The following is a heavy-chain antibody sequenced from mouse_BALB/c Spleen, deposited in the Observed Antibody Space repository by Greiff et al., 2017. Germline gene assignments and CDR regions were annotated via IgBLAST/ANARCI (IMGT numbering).Heavy chain of an antibody. V-gene: IGHV8-8*01. D-gene: IGHD1-1*01. Sequence: QVTLKESGPGILQPSQTLSLTCSFSGFSLSTSGMGVGWIRQPSGKGLEWLAHIWWDAVKRYNPALKSRLTISKDTSSSQVFLKIASVDTADTATYYCARIITTVVAGDAMDYWGQGTSVTVSS. CDR2: IWWDAVK. CDR1: GFSLSTSGMG. J-gene: IGHJ4*01. CDR3: ARIITTVVAGDAMDY.